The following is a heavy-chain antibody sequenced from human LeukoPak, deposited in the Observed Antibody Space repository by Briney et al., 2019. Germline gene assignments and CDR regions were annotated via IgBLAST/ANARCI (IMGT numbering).Heavy chain of an antibody. D-gene: IGHD3-3*01. CDR1: GGSISSYY. V-gene: IGHV4-59*01. CDR3: ARAFWSGYFFDF. J-gene: IGHJ4*02. Sequence: SETLSLTCTVSGGSISSYYWSWIRQPPGKGLEWIGYIYYSGSTNYNPSLKSRVTISVDTSKNQFSLKLSSVTAADTAVYYCARAFWSGYFFDFWGQGTPVTVSS. CDR2: IYYSGST.